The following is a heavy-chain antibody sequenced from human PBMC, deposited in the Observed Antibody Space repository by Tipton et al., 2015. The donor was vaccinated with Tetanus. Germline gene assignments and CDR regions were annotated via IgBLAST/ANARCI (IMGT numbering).Heavy chain of an antibody. D-gene: IGHD2-8*02. J-gene: IGHJ1*01. Sequence: TLSLTCSVSGVSIRNGGYYWSWIRQPPGKGLEWVGYVYYTGDTNYNPSLKSRVTISMDRSENQISLKMTSVTAADTAVYYCAGVTAQRTELYFEHWGQGTQVTVSS. CDR1: GVSIRNGGYY. V-gene: IGHV4-61*08. CDR2: VYYTGDT. CDR3: AGVTAQRTELYFEH.